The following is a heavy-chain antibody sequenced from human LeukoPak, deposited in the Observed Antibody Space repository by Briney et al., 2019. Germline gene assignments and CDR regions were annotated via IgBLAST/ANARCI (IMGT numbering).Heavy chain of an antibody. V-gene: IGHV1-2*02. CDR1: GYTFTDSY. CDR2: INPNSGGT. D-gene: IGHD2-21*02. J-gene: IGHJ5*02. Sequence: GASVKVSCKASGYTFTDSYMHWVRQAPGQGLEWMGWINPNSGGTGYAQKFQGRVTMTRDTSISTAYMGLKRLRSDDTALYYCARAADSYCGADCYFNYFDTWGQGTLVTVSS. CDR3: ARAADSYCGADCYFNYFDT.